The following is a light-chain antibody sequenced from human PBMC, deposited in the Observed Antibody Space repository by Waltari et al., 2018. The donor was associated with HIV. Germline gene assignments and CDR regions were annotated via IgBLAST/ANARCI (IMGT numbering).Light chain of an antibody. Sequence: SYDLTQPPSVSVSPGQPANITCSGDKLGDKYACWYQRKPGQSPELVISQDTKRPSGIPERFSASNPGNTASLTISGTQAMDEADYYCQAWDSSSCVFGGGTKLTVL. CDR3: QAWDSSSCV. CDR2: QDT. V-gene: IGLV3-1*01. CDR1: KLGDKY. J-gene: IGLJ2*01.